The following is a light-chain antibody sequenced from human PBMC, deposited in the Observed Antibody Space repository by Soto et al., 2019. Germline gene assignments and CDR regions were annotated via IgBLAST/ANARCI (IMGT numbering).Light chain of an antibody. Sequence: QSALTQPPSASGSPGQSVTISCTGTSSDVGAYNYISWYQQHPGKAPKLMIYGVSERPSGVPDRFSGSKSGTTASLTVSGLQAEDEADYYCSSYAGGTPYVFGTGTKVTVL. CDR3: SSYAGGTPYV. CDR2: GVS. V-gene: IGLV2-8*01. CDR1: SSDVGAYNY. J-gene: IGLJ1*01.